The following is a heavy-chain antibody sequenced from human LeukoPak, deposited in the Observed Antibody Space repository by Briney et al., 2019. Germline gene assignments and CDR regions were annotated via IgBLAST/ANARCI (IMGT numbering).Heavy chain of an antibody. Sequence: GGSLRLSCAASGFTFSSYGMHWVRQAPGKGLEWVAVISYDGSNKYYADSVKGRFTISRDNSKNTLYLQMNSLRAEDTAVYYCAKAVDSSYDNDAFDIWGQGTMVTVSS. V-gene: IGHV3-30*18. CDR1: GFTFSSYG. D-gene: IGHD5-12*01. CDR3: AKAVDSSYDNDAFDI. CDR2: ISYDGSNK. J-gene: IGHJ3*02.